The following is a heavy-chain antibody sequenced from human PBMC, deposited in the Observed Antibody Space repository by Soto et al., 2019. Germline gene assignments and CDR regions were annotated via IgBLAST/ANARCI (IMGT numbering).Heavy chain of an antibody. Sequence: GASGKVACKVSGYTLTGFSMHWVRQAPGKGLEWMGGFDPEDGETIYAQKLQGRVTMTEDTSTDTAYMELSSLRSEDTAVYYCATGYCSGGSCPVSMDVWGKGTTVNVSS. D-gene: IGHD2-15*01. J-gene: IGHJ6*04. V-gene: IGHV1-24*01. CDR3: ATGYCSGGSCPVSMDV. CDR1: GYTLTGFS. CDR2: FDPEDGET.